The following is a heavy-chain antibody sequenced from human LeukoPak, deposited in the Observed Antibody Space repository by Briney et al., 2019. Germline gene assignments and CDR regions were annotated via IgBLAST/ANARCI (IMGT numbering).Heavy chain of an antibody. CDR2: IYPADSDT. Sequence: KAGESLKISCKGSGYSFTSYWIGWVRQMPGKGLEWMGTIYPADSDTRYSPSFQGQVTISADKSISTAYLQWNSLKASDTAMYYCARGIIVTSGPFDYWGQGTLVTVSS. J-gene: IGHJ4*02. D-gene: IGHD3-22*01. V-gene: IGHV5-51*01. CDR3: ARGIIVTSGPFDY. CDR1: GYSFTSYW.